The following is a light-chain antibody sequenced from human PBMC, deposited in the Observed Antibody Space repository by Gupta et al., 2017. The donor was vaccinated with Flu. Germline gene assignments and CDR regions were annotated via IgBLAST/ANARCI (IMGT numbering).Light chain of an antibody. CDR1: QSMNNW. J-gene: IGKJ1*01. Sequence: GDRVTITCRASQSMNNWLAWYQQKPGKAPKLLIYKASSLEGGVPSRFSGSGSGTEFTLTISSLQPDDFATYYCQEYFTNFPTFGQGTKVEI. V-gene: IGKV1-5*03. CDR3: QEYFTNFPT. CDR2: KAS.